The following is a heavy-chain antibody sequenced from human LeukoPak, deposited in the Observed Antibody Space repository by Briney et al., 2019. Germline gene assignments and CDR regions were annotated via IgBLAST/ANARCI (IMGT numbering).Heavy chain of an antibody. J-gene: IGHJ3*02. CDR3: ARDNPPHISSHGSGYLRSAFDI. CDR2: ISYDGSNK. Sequence: GRSLRLSCAASGFTFSTYGMHWVRQAPDKGLEWVAVISYDGSNKYYSDSVKGRFTISRDNSKNTLYLQMNSLRPDDTAVYYCARDNPPHISSHGSGYLRSAFDIWGQGTMVTVSS. V-gene: IGHV3-30*03. D-gene: IGHD3-22*01. CDR1: GFTFSTYG.